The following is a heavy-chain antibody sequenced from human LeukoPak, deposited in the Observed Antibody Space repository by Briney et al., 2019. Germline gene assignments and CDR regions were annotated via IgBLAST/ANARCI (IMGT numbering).Heavy chain of an antibody. V-gene: IGHV3-23*01. J-gene: IGHJ4*02. D-gene: IGHD6-13*01. CDR3: AKSLWQQLVQRTTLDY. CDR1: GFTFSSYA. CDR2: ISGSGGST. Sequence: GGSLRLSCAASGFTFSSYAMSWVRQAPGKGLEWVSAISGSGGSTYYADSVKGRFTISRDNSKNTLYLQMNSLGAEDTAVYYCAKSLWQQLVQRTTLDYWGQGTLVTVSS.